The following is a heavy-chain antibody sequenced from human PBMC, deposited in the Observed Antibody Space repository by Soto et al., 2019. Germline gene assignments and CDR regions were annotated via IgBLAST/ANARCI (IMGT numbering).Heavy chain of an antibody. Sequence: SETLSLTCNVSSGSISSGGNYWSWIRQFPGKGLEWIGYIYYGGSTKYNPSLRNRISISIDTSKSQFSLRLNSVSAADTAVYFCARGYYGSGSYFQAYHDDWGQGTLVTVSS. CDR3: ARGYYGSGSYFQAYHDD. CDR2: IYYGGST. V-gene: IGHV4-31*03. J-gene: IGHJ4*02. D-gene: IGHD3-10*01. CDR1: SGSISSGGNY.